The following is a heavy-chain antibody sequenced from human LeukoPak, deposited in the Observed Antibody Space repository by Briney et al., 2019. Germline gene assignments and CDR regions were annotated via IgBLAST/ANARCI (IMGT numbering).Heavy chain of an antibody. Sequence: SETLSLTCTVSGGSISSSDYQWGWIRQPPGMGLEWIGSMYYTGSTYYNPSLKSRVTISIDTSKNQVSLRLTSVTAADTAVYYCARDRKYYYHMDVWGKGTTVTVSS. CDR1: GGSISSSDYQ. CDR2: MYYTGST. J-gene: IGHJ6*04. CDR3: ARDRKYYYHMDV. V-gene: IGHV4-39*02. D-gene: IGHD1-14*01.